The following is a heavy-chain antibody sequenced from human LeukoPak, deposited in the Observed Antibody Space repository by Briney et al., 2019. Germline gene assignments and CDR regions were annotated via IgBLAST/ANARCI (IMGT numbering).Heavy chain of an antibody. CDR2: INPDSDYR. V-gene: IGHV1-2*02. J-gene: IGHJ3*02. CDR1: GYTFTGYY. CDR3: ARQSRDDAFDI. Sequence: ASVKVSRKASGYTFTGYYMHWVRQAPGHGLEWMGWINPDSDYRYYAQRFQGRVTMTRDTSINTAYMQLNRLQSDDTAIYYCARQSRDDAFDIWGQGTMVTVSS. D-gene: IGHD5-24*01.